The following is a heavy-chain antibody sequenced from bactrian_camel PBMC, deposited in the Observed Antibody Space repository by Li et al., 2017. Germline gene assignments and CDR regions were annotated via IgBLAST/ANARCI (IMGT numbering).Heavy chain of an antibody. J-gene: IGHJ4*01. Sequence: HVQLVESGGGSVQAGGSLKLSCKTSGYIFKRCPMAWYRQAPGKGRELVTKIDSDGIITYIDDVKGRFTISQDPAEKTLFLQMNDLKPDDTAIYYCAAVANKDTKTAITVLNVMRERIANHGYWGQGTQVTVS. D-gene: IGHD3*01. V-gene: IGHV3S53*01. CDR3: AAVANKDTKTAITVLNVMRERIANHGY. CDR1: GYIFKRCP. CDR2: IDSDGII.